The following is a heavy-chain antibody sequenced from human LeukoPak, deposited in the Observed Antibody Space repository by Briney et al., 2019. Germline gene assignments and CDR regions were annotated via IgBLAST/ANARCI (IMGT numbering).Heavy chain of an antibody. Sequence: SETLSLTCTVSGGSISSGDWNWIRQHPGKGLEWIGSIYYSGSTYYNPSLKSRVTISVDTSKNQFSLKLSSVTAADTAVYYCARHVLLWYGEPGRDYFDYWGQGTLVTVSS. D-gene: IGHD3-10*01. V-gene: IGHV4-39*01. CDR3: ARHVLLWYGEPGRDYFDY. CDR1: GGSISSGD. CDR2: IYYSGST. J-gene: IGHJ4*02.